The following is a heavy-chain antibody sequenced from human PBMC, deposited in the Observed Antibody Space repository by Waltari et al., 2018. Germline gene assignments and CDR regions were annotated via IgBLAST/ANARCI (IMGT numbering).Heavy chain of an antibody. J-gene: IGHJ4*02. D-gene: IGHD3-9*01. Sequence: EVQLLESGGGLVQPGGSLRLSCAASGFNFMNFAMIWVRQAPGKGVEWVGGVGSDYSKQYGASVKGRFTISRDNSKNTVYLEMNNLRAEDTAIYFCGKDLHYFAADYWGQGTLVTVSS. CDR2: VGSDYSK. CDR3: GKDLHYFAADY. V-gene: IGHV3-23*01. CDR1: GFNFMNFA.